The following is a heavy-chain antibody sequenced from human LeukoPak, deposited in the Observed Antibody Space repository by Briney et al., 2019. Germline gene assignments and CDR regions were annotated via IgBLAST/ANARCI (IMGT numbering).Heavy chain of an antibody. J-gene: IGHJ5*02. V-gene: IGHV1-2*02. Sequence: ASVKVSCMASGYTFTGYYMHWVRQAPGQGLEWMGWINPNSGGTNYAQKFQGRVTMTRDTSISTAYMELSRLRSDDTAVYYCARPSLPCCSGGSKNWFDPWGQGTLVTVSS. CDR1: GYTFTGYY. CDR2: INPNSGGT. CDR3: ARPSLPCCSGGSKNWFDP. D-gene: IGHD2-15*01.